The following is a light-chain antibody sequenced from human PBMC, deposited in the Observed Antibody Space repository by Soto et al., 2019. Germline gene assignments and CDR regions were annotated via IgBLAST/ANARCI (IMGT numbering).Light chain of an antibody. V-gene: IGKV4-1*01. Sequence: DIVMTQSPDSLAVSLGERATIKCRSSQSVLYSSNNKNYLAWYQQKPGQPPKLLIYWASTRESGVPARFSGSGSGTDFTLSISSLQAEDVAVYYCQQSLKTPLTFGGGTKVEIK. CDR2: WAS. J-gene: IGKJ4*01. CDR1: QSVLYSSNNKNY. CDR3: QQSLKTPLT.